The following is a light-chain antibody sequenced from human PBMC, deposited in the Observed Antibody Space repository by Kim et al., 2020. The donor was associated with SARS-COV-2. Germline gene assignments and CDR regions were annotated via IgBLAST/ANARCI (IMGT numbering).Light chain of an antibody. V-gene: IGLV3-21*04. J-gene: IGLJ2*01. CDR2: YDS. CDR3: EVWDSSRDHRVV. CDR1: SIGSKS. Sequence: PGKTASFTWGGNSIGSKSVHCYQQKPGQAPVLVIYYDSDRPSGIPERFSGSNSGNTATLAISRVEAGDEADYHCEVWDSSRDHRVVFGGGTKLTVL.